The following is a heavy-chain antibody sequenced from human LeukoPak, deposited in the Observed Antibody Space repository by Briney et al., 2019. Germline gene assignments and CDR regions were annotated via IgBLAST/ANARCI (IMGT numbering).Heavy chain of an antibody. Sequence: SETLSLTCTVSGGSISSYYWSWIRQPPGKGLEWIGHIYYVGSTNYNPSPKSRVSISVDTSKNQFSLKLSSVTAADTAVYYCARGRIYYDSTGYAYWGQGTLVTVSS. CDR2: IYYVGST. V-gene: IGHV4-59*01. CDR3: ARGRIYYDSTGYAY. D-gene: IGHD3-22*01. CDR1: GGSISSYY. J-gene: IGHJ4*02.